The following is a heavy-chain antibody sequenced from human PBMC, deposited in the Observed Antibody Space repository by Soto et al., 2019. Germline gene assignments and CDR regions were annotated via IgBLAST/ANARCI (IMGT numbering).Heavy chain of an antibody. J-gene: IGHJ4*02. CDR3: AKEHGGGTSTITSFFDY. D-gene: IGHD5-12*01. V-gene: IGHV1-46*01. Sequence: ASVKVSCKASGYTFTTYHMHWVRQAPGQGLEWVGIINPSGGSTSYAHKFQGRVTMTRDTSTSTVYMELSSLRSEDTAVYYCAKEHGGGTSTITSFFDYWGRGTPVTVSS. CDR1: GYTFTTYH. CDR2: INPSGGST.